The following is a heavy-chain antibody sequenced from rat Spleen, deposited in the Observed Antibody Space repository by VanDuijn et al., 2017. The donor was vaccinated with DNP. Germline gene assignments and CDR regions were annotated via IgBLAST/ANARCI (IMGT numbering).Heavy chain of an antibody. V-gene: IGHV5-31*01. CDR3: TRVTMMVVPILTGYFDY. J-gene: IGHJ2*01. Sequence: EVQLVESGGGPVQPGRSLKLSCVASGFTFNNYWMTWIRQAPGKGLEWVASITETGGTTYYPDSVKGRFTISRDNAESTLYLQMNSLRSEDTATYYCTRVTMMVVPILTGYFDYWGQGVMVTVSS. D-gene: IGHD1-12*02. CDR2: ITETGGTT. CDR1: GFTFNNYW.